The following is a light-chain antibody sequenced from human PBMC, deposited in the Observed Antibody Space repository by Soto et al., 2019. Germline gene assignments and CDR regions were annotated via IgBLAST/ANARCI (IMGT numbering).Light chain of an antibody. CDR2: YDS. Sequence: SYELTQTPSLSVAPGKTASITCGGDNIGSQSVHWYQHKPGQAPVLVMRYDSDRPSGIPERFSGSNSGNTATLTISRVEAGEEADYYCQVWDTSSDRPVFGGGTKVTVL. CDR3: QVWDTSSDRPV. J-gene: IGLJ3*02. V-gene: IGLV3-21*04. CDR1: NIGSQS.